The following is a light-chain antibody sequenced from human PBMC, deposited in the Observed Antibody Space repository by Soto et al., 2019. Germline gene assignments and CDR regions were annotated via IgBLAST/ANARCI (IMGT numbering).Light chain of an antibody. J-gene: IGKJ1*01. CDR1: QTIARY. CDR3: QQYGSTPQT. CDR2: AAS. V-gene: IGKV1-39*01. Sequence: DIQMTQSPSPLSASVGDRIIITCRASQTIARYINWFQQKSGQPPKLLVYAASTLRHGVPSRFSASGSGSDFTLTINSLQPEDLATYYCQQYGSTPQTFGQGTRVEIK.